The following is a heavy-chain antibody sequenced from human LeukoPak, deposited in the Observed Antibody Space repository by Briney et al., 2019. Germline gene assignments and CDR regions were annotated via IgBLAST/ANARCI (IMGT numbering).Heavy chain of an antibody. CDR2: IIPIFGTA. V-gene: IGHV1-69*05. CDR3: ARITGTTDYFDY. J-gene: IGHJ4*02. CDR1: GYTFTSYD. Sequence: SVKVSCKASGYTFTSYDISWVRQAPGQGLEWMGGIIPIFGTANYAQKFQGRVTITTDESTSTAYMELSSLRSEDTAVYYCARITGTTDYFDYWGQGTLVTVSS. D-gene: IGHD1-7*01.